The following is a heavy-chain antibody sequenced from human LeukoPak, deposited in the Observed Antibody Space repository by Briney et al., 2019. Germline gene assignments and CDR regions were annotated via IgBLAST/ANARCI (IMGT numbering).Heavy chain of an antibody. J-gene: IGHJ4*02. D-gene: IGHD6-13*01. CDR1: GFTFDDYA. CDR3: AKGSSWFLPFDY. CDR2: INWNSNRI. V-gene: IGHV3-9*01. Sequence: GGSLRLSCAASGFTFDDYAMHWVRHAPGKGLEWVSGINWNSNRISYADSVKGRFTISRDNAKNSLYLQMNSLRAEDTALYYCAKGSSWFLPFDYWGQGTLVTVSS.